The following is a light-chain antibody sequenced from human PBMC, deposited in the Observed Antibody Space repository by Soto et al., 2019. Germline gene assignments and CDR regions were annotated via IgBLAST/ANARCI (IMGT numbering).Light chain of an antibody. J-gene: IGKJ1*01. CDR3: QQYNGYWT. Sequence: DIQMTQSPSTLSASVGDRVTITCRASQSISNSLAWYQQKPGKAPKLLIHEASNLKSGVPSRFSGSGSGTEYTLTISSLQPDDSATYYCQQYNGYWTFGQGTKVEIK. CDR1: QSISNS. CDR2: EAS. V-gene: IGKV1-5*03.